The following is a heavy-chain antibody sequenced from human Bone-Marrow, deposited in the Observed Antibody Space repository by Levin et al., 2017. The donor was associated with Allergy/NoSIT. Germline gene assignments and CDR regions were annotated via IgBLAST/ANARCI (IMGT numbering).Heavy chain of an antibody. D-gene: IGHD2-2*01. Sequence: SGGSLRLSCAASGFTFSSYAMHWVRQAPGKGLEWVAVISYDGSNKYYADSVKGRFTISRDNSKNTLYLQMNSLRAEDTAVYYCAREVCTSCYRFDYWGQGTLVTVSS. CDR2: ISYDGSNK. J-gene: IGHJ4*02. V-gene: IGHV3-30-3*01. CDR3: AREVCTSCYRFDY. CDR1: GFTFSSYA.